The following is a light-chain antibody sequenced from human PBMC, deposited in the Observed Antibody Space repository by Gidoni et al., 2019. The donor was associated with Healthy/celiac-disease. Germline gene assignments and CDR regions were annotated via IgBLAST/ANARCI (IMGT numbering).Light chain of an antibody. CDR3: QQSYSNPYT. V-gene: IGKV1-39*01. CDR1: QSISSY. J-gene: IGKJ2*01. CDR2: AAS. Sequence: DIQMTQSPSSLSASVGDRVTSTCRASQSISSYLNWYQQKPGKAPKLLIYAASSLQSGVPSRFSGSGSGTDFTLTISSLQPEEFATYYCQQSYSNPYTFGQGTKLEIK.